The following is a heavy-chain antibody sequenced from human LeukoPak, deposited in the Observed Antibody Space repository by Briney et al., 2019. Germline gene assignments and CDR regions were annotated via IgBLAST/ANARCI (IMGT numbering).Heavy chain of an antibody. D-gene: IGHD3-10*01. CDR3: ARLMVRGVKPYYFGY. CDR1: GYTFTSYG. J-gene: IGHJ4*02. CDR2: ISAYNGNT. Sequence: ASVKVSCKASGYTFTSYGISWVRQAPGQGLEWMGWISAYNGNTNYAQKLQGRVTMTTDTSTSTAYMELRSLRSDDTAVYYCARLMVRGVKPYYFGYWGQGTLVTVSS. V-gene: IGHV1-18*01.